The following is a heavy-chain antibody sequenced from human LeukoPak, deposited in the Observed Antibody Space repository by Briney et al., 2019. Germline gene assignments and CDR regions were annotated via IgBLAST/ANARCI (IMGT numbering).Heavy chain of an antibody. CDR2: MNPNSGNT. Sequence: ASVKVSCKASGYTFTSYDINWVRQATGQGLEWMGWMNPNSGNTGYAQKFQGRVTMTRNTSISTAYMELSSLRSEDTAVYYCASVVVTDKYFDYWGQGTLVTVSS. CDR3: ASVVVTDKYFDY. CDR1: GYTFTSYD. J-gene: IGHJ4*02. V-gene: IGHV1-8*01. D-gene: IGHD2-2*01.